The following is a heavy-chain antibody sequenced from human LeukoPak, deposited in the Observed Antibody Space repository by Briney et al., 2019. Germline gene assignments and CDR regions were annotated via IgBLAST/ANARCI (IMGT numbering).Heavy chain of an antibody. J-gene: IGHJ4*02. Sequence: GASVKVSCKVSGYTLTELSMHWVRQAPGKGLEWMGGFDPEDGETIYAQKFQGRVTMTEDTSTDTAYMELSSLRSEDTGVYYCATDPYYGSGRPFDYWGQGTLVTVSS. V-gene: IGHV1-24*01. CDR3: ATDPYYGSGRPFDY. CDR2: FDPEDGET. D-gene: IGHD3-10*01. CDR1: GYTLTELS.